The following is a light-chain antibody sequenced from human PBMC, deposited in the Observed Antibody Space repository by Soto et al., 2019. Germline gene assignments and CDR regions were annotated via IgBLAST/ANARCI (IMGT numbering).Light chain of an antibody. CDR3: QQYGSSDPWT. V-gene: IGKV3-20*01. J-gene: IGKJ1*01. CDR1: QSVSSNY. CDR2: CAS. Sequence: EIVSTQTPGTLYLSPGDRATLSCKSSQSVSSNYSAWYQQKPGQAPRLLXYCASSWATGILDRFSGSRSGTDFTLTIRRLEPEAFAVYYYQQYGSSDPWTFGPGTKV.